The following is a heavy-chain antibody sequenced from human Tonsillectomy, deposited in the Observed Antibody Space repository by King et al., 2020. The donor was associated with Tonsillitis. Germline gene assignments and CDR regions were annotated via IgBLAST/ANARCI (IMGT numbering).Heavy chain of an antibody. D-gene: IGHD6-6*01. CDR1: GFTFSSYW. CDR2: INQDGSEK. Sequence: VQLVESGGGLVQPGGSLRLSCAASGFTFSSYWMSWVRQAPGKGLEWVANINQDGSEKYYVDSVKGRFTISRDNAKNSLYLQMNSLRAEDTAVYYCARLRSTSSSSRRAFDIWGQGTMVTVSS. V-gene: IGHV3-7*01. J-gene: IGHJ3*02. CDR3: ARLRSTSSSSRRAFDI.